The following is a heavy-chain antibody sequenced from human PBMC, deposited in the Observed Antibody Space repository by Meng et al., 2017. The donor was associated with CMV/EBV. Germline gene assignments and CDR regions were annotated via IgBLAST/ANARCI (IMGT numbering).Heavy chain of an antibody. V-gene: IGHV1-2*02. CDR3: ASDNLYSSSPYYGMDV. CDR1: GYTFTGYY. Sequence: ASVKVSCKASGYTFTGYYMHWVRQAPGQGLEWMGWINPNSGGTNYAQKFQGRVTMTRDTPISTAYMELSRLRSDDTAVYYCASDNLYSSSPYYGMDVWGQGTTVTVSS. J-gene: IGHJ6*02. CDR2: INPNSGGT. D-gene: IGHD6-6*01.